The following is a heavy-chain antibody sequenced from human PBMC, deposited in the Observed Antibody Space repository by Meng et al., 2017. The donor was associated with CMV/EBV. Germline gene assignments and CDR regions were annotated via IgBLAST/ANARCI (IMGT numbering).Heavy chain of an antibody. D-gene: IGHD2-2*01. Sequence: GGSLRLSCAASGFTFSSYSMNWVRQAPGKGLEWVSSISSSSSYIYYADSVKGRFTISRDNAKNSLYLQMNSLRSDDTAVYYCARLDCSSTSCYKLGWLDPWGQGTLVTVSS. CDR1: GFTFSSYS. J-gene: IGHJ5*02. V-gene: IGHV3-21*04. CDR2: ISSSSSYI. CDR3: ARLDCSSTSCYKLGWLDP.